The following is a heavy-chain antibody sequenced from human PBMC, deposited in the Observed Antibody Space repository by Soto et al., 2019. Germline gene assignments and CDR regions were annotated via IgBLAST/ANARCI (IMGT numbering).Heavy chain of an antibody. V-gene: IGHV3-73*01. CDR2: IRTKSNHYAT. D-gene: IGHD6-13*01. Sequence: GGSLRLSCAAAGLSFSDSGIHWVRQASGKGLEWVGRIRTKSNHYATAYAASVKGRFTISRDDSRNTAYLQMNSLETEDTAVYYCTRLHFIVEPGINYWGQGTLVTVSS. J-gene: IGHJ4*02. CDR1: GLSFSDSG. CDR3: TRLHFIVEPGINY.